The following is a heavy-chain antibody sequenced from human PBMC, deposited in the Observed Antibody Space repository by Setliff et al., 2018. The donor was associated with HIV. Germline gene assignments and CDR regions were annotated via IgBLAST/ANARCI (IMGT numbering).Heavy chain of an antibody. J-gene: IGHJ5*02. CDR1: GGTFSTYV. CDR2: IITIFGTP. CDR3: ARGPEEGDCSGGSCYGNFDP. V-gene: IGHV1-69*13. D-gene: IGHD2-15*01. Sequence: SVKVSCKTSGGTFSTYVISWVRQAPGQGLEWMGGIITIFGTPNYAQKFQDRVTITADESTTTAYMELSSLKSDDTAVYYCARGPEEGDCSGGSCYGNFDPWGQGTLVTVSS.